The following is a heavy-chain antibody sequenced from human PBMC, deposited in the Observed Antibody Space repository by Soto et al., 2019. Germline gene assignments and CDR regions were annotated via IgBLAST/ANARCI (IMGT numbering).Heavy chain of an antibody. V-gene: IGHV3-23*01. CDR1: GLTFSSYT. J-gene: IGHJ6*02. D-gene: IGHD2-8*01. Sequence: GGSLRLSCAASGLTFSSYTMNWVRQAPGKGLEWVSAITATGGSAYYADSVKGRFTISRDNSQNTLYLQMNSLRTDDTAVYYCSNRPRYYHMDVWGQGTTVTVSS. CDR2: ITATGGSA. CDR3: SNRPRYYHMDV.